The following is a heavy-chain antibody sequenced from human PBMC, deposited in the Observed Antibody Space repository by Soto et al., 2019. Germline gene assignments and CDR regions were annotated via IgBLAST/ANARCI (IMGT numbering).Heavy chain of an antibody. CDR2: INHSGST. Sequence: QVQLQQWSAGLLKPSETLSLTCAVYGGSFSGYYWSWIRQPPGKALECIGEINHSGSTNYNPSLKSRVTISVDTSKNQFSLKLSSVTAADTAVYYCARGRNLGYDILTGYYRAHFDYWGQGTLVTVSS. CDR1: GGSFSGYY. J-gene: IGHJ4*02. D-gene: IGHD3-9*01. V-gene: IGHV4-34*01. CDR3: ARGRNLGYDILTGYYRAHFDY.